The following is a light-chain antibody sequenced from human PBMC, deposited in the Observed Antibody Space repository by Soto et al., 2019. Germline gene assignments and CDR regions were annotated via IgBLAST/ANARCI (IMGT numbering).Light chain of an antibody. J-gene: IGKJ2*01. CDR2: GAS. V-gene: IGKV3-20*01. CDR3: QQYESSPYT. CDR1: QSVSSSY. Sequence: TQSPSTLSLSPGERATLSCRASQSVSSSYLAWYQQKPGQAPRLLIYGASTRATGIPDRFSGSGSGTDFTLTIARLEAEDFAVYYCQQYESSPYTFGQGTKLEIK.